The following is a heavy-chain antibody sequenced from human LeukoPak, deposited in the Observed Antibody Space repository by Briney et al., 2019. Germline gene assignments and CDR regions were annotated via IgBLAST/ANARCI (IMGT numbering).Heavy chain of an antibody. CDR3: ARETSLWYFDL. Sequence: ASVKVSCKASGYTFTNYYMHWVRQAPGQGLEWMGIINPSGGSTSYAQKFQGRVTMARDMSTSTVYMELSSLRSEDTAVYYCARETSLWYFDLWGRGTLVTVSS. J-gene: IGHJ2*01. D-gene: IGHD2-2*01. V-gene: IGHV1-46*01. CDR1: GYTFTNYY. CDR2: INPSGGST.